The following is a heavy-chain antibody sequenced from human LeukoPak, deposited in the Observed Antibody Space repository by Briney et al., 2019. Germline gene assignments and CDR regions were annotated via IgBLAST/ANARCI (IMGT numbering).Heavy chain of an antibody. CDR2: IRSKANSYAT. V-gene: IGHV3-73*01. Sequence: SGGSLRLSCAASGFTFSNAWMSWVRQAPGKGLEWVGRIRSKANSYATAYAASVKGRFTISRDDSKNTAYLQMNSLKTEDTAVYYCTRFSAYGHMDVWGKGTTVTVSS. D-gene: IGHD3-3*01. CDR1: GFTFSNAW. J-gene: IGHJ6*03. CDR3: TRFSAYGHMDV.